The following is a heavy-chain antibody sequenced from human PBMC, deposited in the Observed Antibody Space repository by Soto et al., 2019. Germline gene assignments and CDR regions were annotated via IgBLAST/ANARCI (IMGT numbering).Heavy chain of an antibody. V-gene: IGHV3-30-3*01. Sequence: QVQLVESGGGVVQPGRSLRLSCAASGFTFSRYAMHWVRQAPGKGLEWVAVISYDGSNKYYADSVKGRLTISRDNFKNTLYLQMNSLRAEETAVYYCARAESSSWHNFDYWGQGTLVTVSS. J-gene: IGHJ4*02. CDR1: GFTFSRYA. CDR2: ISYDGSNK. D-gene: IGHD6-13*01. CDR3: ARAESSSWHNFDY.